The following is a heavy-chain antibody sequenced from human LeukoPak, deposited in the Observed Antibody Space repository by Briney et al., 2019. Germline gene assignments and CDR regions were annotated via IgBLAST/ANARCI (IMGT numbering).Heavy chain of an antibody. V-gene: IGHV3-23*01. J-gene: IGHJ4*02. D-gene: IGHD6-13*01. CDR3: AGSSSWYFFDY. Sequence: GGSLRLSCAASGFTFSTYALSWVRQAPGKGLEWVSTISGRDVTTYYADSVKGRFTISRDNSKNTLYLQMNSLRAEDTALYYCAGSSSWYFFDYWGQGTLVTVSS. CDR1: GFTFSTYA. CDR2: ISGRDVTT.